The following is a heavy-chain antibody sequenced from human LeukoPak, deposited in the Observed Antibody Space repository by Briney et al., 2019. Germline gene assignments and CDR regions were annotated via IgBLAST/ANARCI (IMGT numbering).Heavy chain of an antibody. V-gene: IGHV4-34*01. CDR2: SSDSGGT. CDR3: ARAEKELPALFDY. D-gene: IGHD1-26*01. J-gene: IGHJ4*02. Sequence: SETPSLTCAVYGGSLNGHYWSWIRQPPGKGLEWIGESSDSGGTKFNPSLKSRVTISADTSTNQFSLRLSSVTAADTAVYYCARAEKELPALFDYWGQGTLVTVSS. CDR1: GGSLNGHY.